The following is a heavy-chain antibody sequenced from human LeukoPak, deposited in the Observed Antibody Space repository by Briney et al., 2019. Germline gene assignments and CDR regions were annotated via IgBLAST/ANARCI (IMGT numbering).Heavy chain of an antibody. CDR2: IYTSGST. J-gene: IGHJ4*02. CDR1: GGSISSSSYY. V-gene: IGHV4-39*07. CDR3: ARDAAYYYGSGSYRNGIDY. D-gene: IGHD3-10*01. Sequence: SETLSLTCTVSGGSISSSSYYWGWIRQPPGKGLEWIGSIYTSGSTNYNPSLKSRVTMSVDTSKNQFSLKLSSVTAADTAVYYCARDAAYYYGSGSYRNGIDYWGQGSLVTVSS.